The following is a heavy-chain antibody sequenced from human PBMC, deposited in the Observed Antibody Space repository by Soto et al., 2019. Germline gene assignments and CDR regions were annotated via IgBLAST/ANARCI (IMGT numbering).Heavy chain of an antibody. D-gene: IGHD3-22*01. V-gene: IGHV4-34*01. J-gene: IGHJ4*02. CDR2: INHSGST. CDR3: ARGEYHYDSSGYYPYFDF. CDR1: GGSFSGYY. Sequence: PSETLSLTCAVYGGSFSGYYWSWIRQPPGKGLEWIGEINHSGSTDYNPSLKSRVTISGDTSKNQFSLKLSSVTDADTAVYYCARGEYHYDSSGYYPYFDFWGQGTLVTVSS.